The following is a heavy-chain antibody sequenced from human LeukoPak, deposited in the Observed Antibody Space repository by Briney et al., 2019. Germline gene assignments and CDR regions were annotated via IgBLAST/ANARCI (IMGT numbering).Heavy chain of an antibody. CDR2: INPNSGGT. CDR1: GYTFTGYY. Sequence: GASVKVSCKASGYTFTGYYMHWVRQAPGQGLEWMGWINPNSGGTNYAQKFQGRVTMTRDTSISTAYMELSRLRSDDTAVYYCAILGITGTPGALGYGYWGQGTLVTVSS. J-gene: IGHJ4*02. CDR3: AILGITGTPGALGYGY. V-gene: IGHV1-2*02. D-gene: IGHD1-20*01.